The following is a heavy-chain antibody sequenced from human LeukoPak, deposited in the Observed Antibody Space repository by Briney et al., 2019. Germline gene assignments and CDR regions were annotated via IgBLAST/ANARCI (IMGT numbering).Heavy chain of an antibody. CDR2: SGSGGST. CDR1: GFTFGSYA. CDR3: AKSSTVVTSYFDY. Sequence: GGSLRLSCAASGFTFGSYAMSWVRQAPGKGLEWVSASGSGGSTYYADSVKGRFTISRDNSKNTLYLQMNSLRAEDTAVYYCAKSSTVVTSYFDYWGQGTLVTVSS. V-gene: IGHV3-23*01. J-gene: IGHJ4*02. D-gene: IGHD4-23*01.